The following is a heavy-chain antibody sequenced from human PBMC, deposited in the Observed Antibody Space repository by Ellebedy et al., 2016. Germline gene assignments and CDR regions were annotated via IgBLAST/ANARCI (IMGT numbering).Heavy chain of an antibody. CDR3: ARVRRVGEGGPWFDP. CDR1: GYTLSSYD. V-gene: IGHV1-8*01. CDR2: MNPAGFT. J-gene: IGHJ5*02. Sequence: ASVKVSCXASGYTLSSYDINWVRQASGQGLEWMGWMNPAGFTGYAQKFQGRVTMTTDTSINIAYMELSGLASDDTAVYYSARVRRVGEGGPWFDPWGQGTLATVSS. D-gene: IGHD2-15*01.